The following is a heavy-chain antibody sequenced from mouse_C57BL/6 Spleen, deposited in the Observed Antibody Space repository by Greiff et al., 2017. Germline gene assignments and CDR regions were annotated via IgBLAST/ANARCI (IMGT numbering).Heavy chain of an antibody. Sequence: QVQLKESGPELVKPGASVKISCKASGYAFSSSWMNWVKQRPGKGLEWIGRIYPGDGDTTYNGKFKGKATLTADKSSSTAYMQLSSLTSEDSAVYFCARNYGSSLFDYWGQGTTLTVSS. CDR2: IYPGDGDT. CDR1: GYAFSSSW. D-gene: IGHD1-1*01. V-gene: IGHV1-82*01. CDR3: ARNYGSSLFDY. J-gene: IGHJ2*01.